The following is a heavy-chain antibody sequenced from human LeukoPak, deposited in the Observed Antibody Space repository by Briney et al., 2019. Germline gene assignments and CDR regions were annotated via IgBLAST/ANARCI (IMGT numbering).Heavy chain of an antibody. V-gene: IGHV3-53*01. CDR1: GFTVSSNY. D-gene: IGHD4/OR15-4a*01. Sequence: PGGSLRLSCAASGFTVSSNYMSWVRQAPGKGLEWVSFIYSDNTHYSDSVKGRFTISRDNSKNTLYLQMNSLRAEDTAVYYCARRAGAYSHPYDYWGQETLVTVSS. CDR3: ARRAGAYSHPYDY. CDR2: IYSDNT. J-gene: IGHJ4*02.